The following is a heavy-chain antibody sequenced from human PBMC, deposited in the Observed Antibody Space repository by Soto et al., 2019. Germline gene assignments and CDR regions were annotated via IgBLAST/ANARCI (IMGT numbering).Heavy chain of an antibody. CDR2: IYPGDSDT. V-gene: IGHV5-51*01. CDR1: GYNFYRYW. CDR3: ARSLVNGTYEAFDI. D-gene: IGHD6-13*01. Sequence: GALKISCKGSGYNFYRYWNGRVRQMTGKGLEWMGVIYPGDSDTRYSPSLQGQVTISADKSSSAAYLQWSSLQASDTATYYCARSLVNGTYEAFDIWGQGTMVTVSS. J-gene: IGHJ3*02.